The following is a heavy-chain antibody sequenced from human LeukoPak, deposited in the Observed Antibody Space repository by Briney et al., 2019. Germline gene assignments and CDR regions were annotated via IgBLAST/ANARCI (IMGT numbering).Heavy chain of an antibody. CDR3: ARRHYGGNSDWFDP. CDR1: GGSITSNY. CDR2: GYYSGTY. J-gene: IGHJ5*02. D-gene: IGHD4-23*01. V-gene: IGHV4-59*08. Sequence: SETLSLTCTVSGGSITSNYWSWIRQPPGKGLEWIGYGYYSGTYNYSPSLKSRVTISVDTSKNQFSLKLSSVTAADTAVYYCARRHYGGNSDWFDPWGQGTPVTVSS.